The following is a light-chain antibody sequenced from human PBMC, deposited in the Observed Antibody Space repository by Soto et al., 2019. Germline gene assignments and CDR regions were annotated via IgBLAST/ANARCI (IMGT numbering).Light chain of an antibody. Sequence: EIVLTQSPATLSLSPGERATLSCRASQSVSSYLAWYQQKPDQAPRLLIYDASNRATGIPARFSGSGSGTDFTLTISSLEPEDFAVYYCQQRSNWPVYTFGQGTKLEIK. CDR2: DAS. J-gene: IGKJ2*01. CDR1: QSVSSY. CDR3: QQRSNWPVYT. V-gene: IGKV3-11*01.